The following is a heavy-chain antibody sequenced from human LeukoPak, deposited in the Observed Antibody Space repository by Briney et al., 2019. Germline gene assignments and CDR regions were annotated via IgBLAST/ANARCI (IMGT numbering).Heavy chain of an antibody. Sequence: PGGSLRLSCTASGFTFGDYAMSWVRQAPGKGLEWVGSIRGKAYGGTTEYAASVKGRLTISRDDSKSIAYLQMNSLKTEDTSVYYCWFVPNYYDSSGYYTRFDYWGQGTLVTVSS. CDR3: WFVPNYYDSSGYYTRFDY. D-gene: IGHD3-22*01. CDR1: GFTFGDYA. J-gene: IGHJ4*02. V-gene: IGHV3-49*04. CDR2: IRGKAYGGTT.